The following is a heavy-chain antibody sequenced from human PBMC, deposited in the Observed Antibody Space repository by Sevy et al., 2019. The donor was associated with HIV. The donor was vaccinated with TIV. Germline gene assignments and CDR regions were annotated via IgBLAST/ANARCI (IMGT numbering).Heavy chain of an antibody. CDR2: ISWNSGSV. D-gene: IGHD6-19*01. Sequence: GGSLRLSCAASGFTFEDYAMHWVRQAPGKGLEWVSHISWNSGSVAYVDSVKGRFTISRDNAKNSLYLQMNSLKAEDTALYYCARDMMLVPGTGSWFDPWGQGTLVTVSS. J-gene: IGHJ5*02. CDR1: GFTFEDYA. CDR3: ARDMMLVPGTGSWFDP. V-gene: IGHV3-9*01.